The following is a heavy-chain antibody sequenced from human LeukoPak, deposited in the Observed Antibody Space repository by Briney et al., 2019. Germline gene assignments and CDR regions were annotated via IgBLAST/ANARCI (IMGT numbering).Heavy chain of an antibody. CDR1: GLTFSSYW. CDR2: IKQDGSEK. Sequence: GGSLRLSCAASGLTFSSYWMSWVRQAPGKGLEWVANIKQDGSEKYYVDSVKGRFTISRDNAKNSLDLQMNSLRAEDTAVYYCARIQLWMFDYWGQGTLVTVSS. D-gene: IGHD5-18*01. V-gene: IGHV3-7*01. CDR3: ARIQLWMFDY. J-gene: IGHJ4*02.